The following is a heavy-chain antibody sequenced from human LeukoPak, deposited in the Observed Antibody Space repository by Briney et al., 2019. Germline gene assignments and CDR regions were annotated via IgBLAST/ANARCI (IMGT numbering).Heavy chain of an antibody. Sequence: GGSLRLSCAASGFTFSNAWMSWVRQAPGKGLEWVSYISSGGGTIYYADSVKGRFIISRDNAKNSLFLQMNSLRAEDTAVYYCAKDPTHYRVWDDYDSRRLSHWGQGTLVTVSS. D-gene: IGHD3-22*01. CDR3: AKDPTHYRVWDDYDSRRLSH. CDR2: ISSGGGTI. CDR1: GFTFSNAW. J-gene: IGHJ4*02. V-gene: IGHV3-11*04.